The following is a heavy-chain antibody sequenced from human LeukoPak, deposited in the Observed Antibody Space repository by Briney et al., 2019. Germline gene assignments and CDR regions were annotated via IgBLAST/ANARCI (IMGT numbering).Heavy chain of an antibody. V-gene: IGHV4-59*12. Sequence: SETLSLTCTVSGGSISSYYWSWIRQPPGKGLEWIGYIYYSGSTNYNPSLKSRVTISVDTSKNQFSLKLSSVTAADTAVYYCARVVVLGCYVWGSYRTAHYFDYWGQGTLVTVSS. D-gene: IGHD3-16*02. J-gene: IGHJ4*02. CDR3: ARVVVLGCYVWGSYRTAHYFDY. CDR2: IYYSGST. CDR1: GGSISSYY.